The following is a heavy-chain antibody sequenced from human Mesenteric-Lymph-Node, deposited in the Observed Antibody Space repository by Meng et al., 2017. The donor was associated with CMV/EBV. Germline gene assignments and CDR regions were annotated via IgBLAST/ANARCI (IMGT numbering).Heavy chain of an antibody. CDR2: IKPSGGST. CDR1: GYTFTSYY. Sequence: SVKVSRQASGYTFTSYYMHWVRQAPGQRLEWMGIIKPSGGSTSYAQKLQGRVTMTRNTPTSTVYMELSSMRSEDTAVYYCAKDRGVVPVAMNDFDYWGQGTMVTVSS. V-gene: IGHV1-46*01. J-gene: IGHJ4*02. CDR3: AKDRGVVPVAMNDFDY. D-gene: IGHD2-2*01.